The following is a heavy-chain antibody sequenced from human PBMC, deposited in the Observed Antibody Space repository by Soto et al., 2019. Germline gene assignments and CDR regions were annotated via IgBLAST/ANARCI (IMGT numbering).Heavy chain of an antibody. V-gene: IGHV4-31*03. J-gene: IGHJ6*02. CDR1: GGSISSGGYY. D-gene: IGHD3-9*01. CDR3: AGGGDDILTGYYLGGMDV. Sequence: SETLSLTCTVYGGSISSGGYYWSWIRQHPGKGLEWIEYIYYSGSTYFIPSLKSRVTISVDTSKNLFSLKLSFVTAADTAVYYCAGGGDDILTGYYLGGMDVWGQGTTVTAP. CDR2: IYYSGST.